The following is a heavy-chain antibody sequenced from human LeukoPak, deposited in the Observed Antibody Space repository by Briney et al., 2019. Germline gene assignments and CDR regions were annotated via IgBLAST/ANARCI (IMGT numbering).Heavy chain of an antibody. CDR2: ISSRAIYI. CDR3: ARDLPGKENFDY. Sequence: GGSLRLSCATSGFTFSDYSMTWVRQAPGKGLEWVSSISSRAIYIYCADSLKGRFTISRDNAKNSLFLQMNGLRAEDTAVYYCARDLPGKENFDYWGQGTLVTVSS. J-gene: IGHJ4*02. D-gene: IGHD4-23*01. V-gene: IGHV3-21*01. CDR1: GFTFSDYS.